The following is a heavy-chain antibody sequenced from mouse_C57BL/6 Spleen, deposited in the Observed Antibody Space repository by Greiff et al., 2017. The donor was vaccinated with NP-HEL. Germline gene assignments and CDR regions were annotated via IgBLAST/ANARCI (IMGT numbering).Heavy chain of an antibody. D-gene: IGHD2-3*01. CDR2: IWSGGST. Sequence: VKLMESGPGLVQPSQSLSITCTVSGFSLTSYGVHWVRQSPGKGLEWLGVIWSGGSTDYNAAFISRLSISKDNSKSQVFFKMNSLQADDTALYYCASLYDGYNAMDDWGKGASVTVSS. CDR1: GFSLTSYG. V-gene: IGHV2-2*01. J-gene: IGHJ4*01. CDR3: ASLYDGYNAMDD.